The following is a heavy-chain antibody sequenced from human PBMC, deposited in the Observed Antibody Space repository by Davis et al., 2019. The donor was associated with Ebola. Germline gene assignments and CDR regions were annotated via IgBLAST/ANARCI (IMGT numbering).Heavy chain of an antibody. V-gene: IGHV3-69-1*01. CDR1: GFTFSDYF. Sequence: GESLKISCAASGFTFSDYFMSWVRQAPGKGLEWVSCISSSGTIYYADSVRGRFTISRDNAKKSLYLQMNSLRVEDTAIYYCTRDRAYKCFDLWGQGPWSPSPQ. CDR2: ISSSGTI. CDR3: TRDRAYKCFDL. J-gene: IGHJ5*02.